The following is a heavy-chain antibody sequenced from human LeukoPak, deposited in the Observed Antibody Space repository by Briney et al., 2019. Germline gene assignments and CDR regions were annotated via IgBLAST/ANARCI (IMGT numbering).Heavy chain of an antibody. CDR2: IYTSGST. CDR1: GGSISSYY. Sequence: SETLSLTCTVSGGSISSYYWSCIRQPAGKGLEWIGRIYTSGSTNYNPSLKSRVTMSVDTSKNQFSLKLSSVTAADTAVYYCAREEMTTVNKFDYWGQGTLVTVSS. CDR3: AREEMTTVNKFDY. V-gene: IGHV4-4*07. D-gene: IGHD4-17*01. J-gene: IGHJ4*02.